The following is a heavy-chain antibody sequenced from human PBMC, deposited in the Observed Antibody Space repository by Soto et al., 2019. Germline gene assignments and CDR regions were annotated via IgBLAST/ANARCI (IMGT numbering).Heavy chain of an antibody. CDR3: ASSPSGYCSSTSCRELGNYYGMDV. CDR2: IDPSDSYT. D-gene: IGHD2-2*03. J-gene: IGHJ6*02. V-gene: IGHV5-10-1*01. CDR1: GYSFTSYW. Sequence: GESLKISCKGSGYSFTSYWISWVRQMPGKGLEWMGRIDPSDSYTNYGPSFQGHVTISADKSISTAYLQWSSLKASDTAMYYCASSPSGYCSSTSCRELGNYYGMDVWGQGTTVTVS.